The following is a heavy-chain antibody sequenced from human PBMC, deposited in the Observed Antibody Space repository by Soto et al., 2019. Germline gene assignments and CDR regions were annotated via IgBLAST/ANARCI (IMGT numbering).Heavy chain of an antibody. J-gene: IGHJ4*02. CDR3: ARCMGFDGSGYAFFDS. CDR2: VSSSSSYI. CDR1: GFTFIGHT. D-gene: IGHD3-10*01. Sequence: EVQLVESGGGLVEPGGSLRLSCAASGFTFIGHTINWVRQAPGKRLEWVSSVSSSSSYIYYADSVKGRFTVSRDNAEKSLYLQMNRLRAEDTAMYPCARCMGFDGSGYAFFDSWGQGTLVTVSS. V-gene: IGHV3-21*01.